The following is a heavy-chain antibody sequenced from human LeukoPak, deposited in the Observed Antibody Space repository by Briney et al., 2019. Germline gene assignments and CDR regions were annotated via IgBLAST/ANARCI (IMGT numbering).Heavy chain of an antibody. CDR1: GYTFTSYG. V-gene: IGHV1-18*01. D-gene: IGHD3-3*01. CDR3: ARVSTIFGVVIGWFDP. CDR2: ISAYNGNT. J-gene: IGHJ5*02. Sequence: ASVKVSCKASGYTFTSYGISWARQAPGQGLEWMGWISAYNGNTNYAQKLQGRVTMTTDTSTSTAYMELRSLRSDDTAVYYCARVSTIFGVVIGWFDPWGQGTLVTVSS.